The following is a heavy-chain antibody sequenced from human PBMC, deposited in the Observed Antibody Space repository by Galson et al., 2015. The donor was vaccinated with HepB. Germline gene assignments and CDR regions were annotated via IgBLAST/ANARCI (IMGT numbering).Heavy chain of an antibody. Sequence: ETLSLTCTVSGGSLNSNSYHWGWIRQTPGKGLEWIGQIYYVESTHNPSLKSRVTISIDTSKNQFSLKLSSVTAADTGLYYCGRHGTVGRRWCIDYWGQGLLVTVSS. CDR1: GGSLNSNSYH. CDR3: GRHGTVGRRWCIDY. V-gene: IGHV4-39*01. J-gene: IGHJ4*02. CDR2: IYYVEST. D-gene: IGHD2-8*02.